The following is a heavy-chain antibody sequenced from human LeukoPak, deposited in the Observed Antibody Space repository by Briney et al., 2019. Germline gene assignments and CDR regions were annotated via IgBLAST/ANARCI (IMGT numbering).Heavy chain of an antibody. D-gene: IGHD2-2*01. V-gene: IGHV3-53*01. CDR2: IYSGGRT. J-gene: IGHJ3*02. Sequence: PGGSLRLSCAASGFTVSSNYMSWVRQAPGKGLEWVSVIYSGGRTYYADSVKGRFTISRDNSKNTLYLQMNSLRAEDTAVYYCARDPGPVCSSTSCQGAFDIWGQGTMVTVSS. CDR1: GFTVSSNY. CDR3: ARDPGPVCSSTSCQGAFDI.